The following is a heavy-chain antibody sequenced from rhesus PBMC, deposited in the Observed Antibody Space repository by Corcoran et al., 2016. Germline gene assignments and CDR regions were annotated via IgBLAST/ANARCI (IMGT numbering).Heavy chain of an antibody. Sequence: EVQLVESGGGLAKPGGSLRLSCVAVGFTFRSFWMDCVRQAPGKGLELISTINSGGDSTYYADSVKGRFTISRENAKNTLYLQMNSLRAEDTAVYYCAKIDLRWGQGVLVTVSS. D-gene: IGHD2-15*01. V-gene: IGHV3-14*01. J-gene: IGHJ4*01. CDR3: AKIDLR. CDR2: INSGGDST. CDR1: GFTFRSFW.